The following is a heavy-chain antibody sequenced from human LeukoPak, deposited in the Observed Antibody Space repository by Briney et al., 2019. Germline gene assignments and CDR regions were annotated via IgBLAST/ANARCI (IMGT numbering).Heavy chain of an antibody. CDR3: ARPYGDTPLTWFDP. J-gene: IGHJ5*02. CDR2: IYYSGST. Sequence: SETLSLTCIVSGYSISTDYYWGWIRPPPGKGLEWIGSIYYSGSTYYNPSLKSRVTISVDTSKNQFSPKLSSVTAADTAVYYCARPYGDTPLTWFDPWGQGTLVTVSS. D-gene: IGHD4-17*01. CDR1: GYSISTDYY. V-gene: IGHV4-38-2*02.